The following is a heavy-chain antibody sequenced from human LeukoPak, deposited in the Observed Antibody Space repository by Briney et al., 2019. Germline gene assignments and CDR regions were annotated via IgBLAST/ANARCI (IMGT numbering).Heavy chain of an antibody. D-gene: IGHD2-15*01. CDR2: IYYSGST. Sequence: SETLSLTCTVSGGSISTFYWSWIRQPPGKGLEWIGYIYYSGSTNYNPSLKSQLTISVDTSKNQFSLKLSSVTAADTAVYYCARDCSGGSYYNVVASTNWFDPWGQGTLVTVSS. CDR1: GGSISTFY. CDR3: ARDCSGGSYYNVVASTNWFDP. J-gene: IGHJ5*02. V-gene: IGHV4-59*01.